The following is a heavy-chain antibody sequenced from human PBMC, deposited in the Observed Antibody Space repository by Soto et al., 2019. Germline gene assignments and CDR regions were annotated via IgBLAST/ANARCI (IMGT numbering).Heavy chain of an antibody. CDR1: GYTFTSYD. D-gene: IGHD2-21*01. J-gene: IGHJ3*02. V-gene: IGHV1-8*01. CDR2: MNPNSGNT. Sequence: ASVKVSCKASGYTFTSYDINWVRQATGQGLEWMGWMNPNSGNTGYAQKFQGRVTMTRNTSISKAYMELSSLRSEDTAVYYCAQAYCGGDCSEADAFDIWGQGTMVTVSS. CDR3: AQAYCGGDCSEADAFDI.